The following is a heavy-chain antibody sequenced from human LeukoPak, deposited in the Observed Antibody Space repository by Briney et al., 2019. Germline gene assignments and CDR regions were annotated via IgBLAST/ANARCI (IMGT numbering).Heavy chain of an antibody. CDR1: GFTFDDYA. CDR2: ISWNSGTI. Sequence: GRSLRVSCAASGFTFDDYAMHWVRQAPGEGRDWVSGISWNSGTIGYADSVKGRFTISRDNAKNSLYLQMHSLRPEDTALYYCAKSMGVAVADDAFDIWGQGTMVTVSS. V-gene: IGHV3-9*01. D-gene: IGHD6-19*01. CDR3: AKSMGVAVADDAFDI. J-gene: IGHJ3*02.